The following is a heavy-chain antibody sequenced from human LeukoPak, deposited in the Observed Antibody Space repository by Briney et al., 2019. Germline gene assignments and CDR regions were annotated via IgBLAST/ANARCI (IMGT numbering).Heavy chain of an antibody. CDR2: IKRKAEGGAT. V-gene: IGHV3-15*01. D-gene: IGHD1-1*01. CDR1: GFTFSYAS. CDR3: TTGIGYPADHDY. J-gene: IGHJ4*02. Sequence: PGGSLRLSCAASGFTFSYASMSWVRQAPGQGLEWVGRIKRKAEGGATDYAAPVKGRFTFSRDDSKTSLYLQMNSLKTEDTAVYYCTTGIGYPADHDYWGQGTLVTVSS.